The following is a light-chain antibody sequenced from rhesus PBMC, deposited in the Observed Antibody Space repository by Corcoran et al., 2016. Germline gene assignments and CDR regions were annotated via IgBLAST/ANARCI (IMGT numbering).Light chain of an antibody. CDR3: QQHDNSPRT. V-gene: IGKV1-69*01. Sequence: DIQMTQSPSSLSASVGDRVTITCRASQGISNWLAWYQRKPGKAPKLLIYRASNLETGVPSRFSGSGSGTDFTLTISSLQPEDIATYYCQQHDNSPRTFGQGTKVEIK. J-gene: IGKJ1*01. CDR1: QGISNW. CDR2: RAS.